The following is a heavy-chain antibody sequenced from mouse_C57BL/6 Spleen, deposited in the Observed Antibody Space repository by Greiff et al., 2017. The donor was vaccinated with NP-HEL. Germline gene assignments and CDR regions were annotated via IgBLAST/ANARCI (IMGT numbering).Heavy chain of an antibody. CDR3: AMRHYDYVFEC. CDR1: GFTFSDYG. CDR2: IRSGSSTI. D-gene: IGHD2-4*01. V-gene: IGHV5-17*01. J-gene: IGHJ2*01. Sequence: EVKLVESGGGLVKPGGSLKLSCAASGFTFSDYGMHWVRQAPEKGLEWVAYIRSGSSTIYYADTVKGRFTISRDNAKNTLFLQLTSLRFENTTMYYSAMRHYDYVFECWGQGTTLTVSS.